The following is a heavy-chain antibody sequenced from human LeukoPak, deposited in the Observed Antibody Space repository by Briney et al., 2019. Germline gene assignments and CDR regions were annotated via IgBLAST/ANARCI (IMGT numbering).Heavy chain of an antibody. CDR3: ARGLVRGSLWFDP. Sequence: SETLSLTCTVSGYSISSNYYWGWIRQPPGKGLEWIGSIYHSGSTYYNPSLKSRVTISVDTSKNQFSLKLSSVTAADTAVYYCARGLVRGSLWFDPWGQGTLVTVSS. CDR2: IYHSGST. CDR1: GYSISSNYY. D-gene: IGHD6-19*01. V-gene: IGHV4-38-2*02. J-gene: IGHJ5*02.